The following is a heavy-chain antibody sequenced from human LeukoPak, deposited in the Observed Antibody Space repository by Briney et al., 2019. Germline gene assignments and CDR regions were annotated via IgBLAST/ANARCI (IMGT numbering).Heavy chain of an antibody. V-gene: IGHV4-59*08. D-gene: IGHD6-13*01. CDR3: ARHPGETAVFDI. CDR2: IYYSGST. CDR1: GGSISSYY. Sequence: SETLSLTCTVSGGSISSYYWSWIRQPPGKGLEWIAYIYYSGSTNYNPSLKSRVTISVDTSKNQFSLKLSSVTAADTAVYYCARHPGETAVFDIGAKGTMVTVFS. J-gene: IGHJ3*02.